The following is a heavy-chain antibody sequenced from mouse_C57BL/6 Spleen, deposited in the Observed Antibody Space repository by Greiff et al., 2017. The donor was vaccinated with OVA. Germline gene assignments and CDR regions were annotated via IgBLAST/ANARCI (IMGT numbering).Heavy chain of an antibody. CDR1: GYTFTSYW. V-gene: IGHV1-7*01. J-gene: IGHJ1*03. D-gene: IGHD1-1*01. Sequence: QVHVKQSGAELAKPGASVKLSCKASGYTFTSYWMHWVKQRPGQGLEWIGYINPSSGYTKYNQKFKDKATLTADKSSSTAYMQLSSLTYEDSAVYYCARDYYGSSNYWYFDVWGTGTTVTVSS. CDR3: ARDYYGSSNYWYFDV. CDR2: INPSSGYT.